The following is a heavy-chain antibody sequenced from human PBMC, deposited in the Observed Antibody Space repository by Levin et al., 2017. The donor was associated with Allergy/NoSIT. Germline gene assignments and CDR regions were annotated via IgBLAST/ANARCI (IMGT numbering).Heavy chain of an antibody. CDR3: ARDKSPHSNYFGLDF. V-gene: IGHV4-59*01. J-gene: IGHJ4*02. CDR1: GDSIDSYY. Sequence: SQTLSLTCTVSGDSIDSYYWSWIRPPPGKGLEWIGYIHYSGGTNYNPSFKSRVTISIATSNNQFSLKLSSVTAADTAIYYCARDKSPHSNYFGLDFWGQGTLVTVSS. D-gene: IGHD4-11*01. CDR2: IHYSGGT.